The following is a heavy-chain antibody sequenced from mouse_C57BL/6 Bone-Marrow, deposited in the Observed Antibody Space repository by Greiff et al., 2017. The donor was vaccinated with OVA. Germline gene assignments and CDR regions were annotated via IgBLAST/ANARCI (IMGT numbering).Heavy chain of an antibody. CDR1: GYTFTSYW. CDR3: ARDYYGSFYAMDY. Sequence: QVQLQQPGAELVRPGTSVKLSCKASGYTFTSYWMHWVKQRPGQGLEWIGVIDPSDSYTNYNQKLKGKATLTGDTSSSTAYMQLSSLTSEDSAVYYCARDYYGSFYAMDYWGQGTSVTVSS. J-gene: IGHJ4*01. V-gene: IGHV1-59*01. D-gene: IGHD1-1*01. CDR2: IDPSDSYT.